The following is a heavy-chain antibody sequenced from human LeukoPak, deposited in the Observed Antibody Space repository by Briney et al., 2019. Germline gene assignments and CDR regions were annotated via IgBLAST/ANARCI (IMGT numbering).Heavy chain of an antibody. CDR2: MSGSGGSI. D-gene: IGHD6-19*01. Sequence: GGSLRLSCAASGFTFSSYAISWVRQAPGKGLEWVSAMSGSGGSIYYADSVEGRFTISRDNSKNTLYLQMNGVRAEDSAVYCCAKGEIFRGWYRVYWGPGTLVTVS. J-gene: IGHJ4*02. V-gene: IGHV3-23*01. CDR3: AKGEIFRGWYRVY. CDR1: GFTFSSYA.